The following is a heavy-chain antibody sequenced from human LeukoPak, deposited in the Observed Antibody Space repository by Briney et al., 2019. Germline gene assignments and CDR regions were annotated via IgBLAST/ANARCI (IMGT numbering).Heavy chain of an antibody. CDR2: IRSKAYGGTT. Sequence: PGGSLRLSCTASGFTFGDYAMSWVRQAPGKGLEWVGFIRSKAYGGTTEYAASVKGRFTISRDDSKSIAYLQMNSLKTEDTAVYYCTRDPLFWSGYYEPGDDYWGQGTLVTVSS. CDR1: GFTFGDYA. V-gene: IGHV3-49*04. CDR3: TRDPLFWSGYYEPGDDY. J-gene: IGHJ4*02. D-gene: IGHD3-3*01.